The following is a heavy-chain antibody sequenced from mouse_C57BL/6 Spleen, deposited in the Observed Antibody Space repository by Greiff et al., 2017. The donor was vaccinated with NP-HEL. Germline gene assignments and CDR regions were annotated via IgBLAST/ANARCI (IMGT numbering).Heavy chain of an antibody. CDR2: IYPGDGDT. CDR3: AGTGSYYAMDY. V-gene: IGHV1-82*01. CDR1: GYAFSSSW. Sequence: VKLMESGPELVKPGASVKISCKASGYAFSSSWMNWVKQRPGKGLEWIGRIYPGDGDTNYNGKFKGKATLTADKSSSTAYMQLSSLTSEDSAVYFCAGTGSYYAMDYWGQGTSVTVSS. D-gene: IGHD4-1*01. J-gene: IGHJ4*01.